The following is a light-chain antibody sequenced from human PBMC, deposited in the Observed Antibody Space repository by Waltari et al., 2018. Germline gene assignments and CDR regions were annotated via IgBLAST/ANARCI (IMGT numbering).Light chain of an antibody. CDR2: VAS. Sequence: RVMTQSPVTLSVSLGEIATVPCRASHIFTSNVAWYQLKPGQAPRLLIYVASTRATGIPARFSASASGTEFSLIISSLQSEDVAVYYCLKYNNRPPVYTFGQGTRLEIK. CDR3: LKYNNRPPVYT. CDR1: HIFTSN. J-gene: IGKJ2*01. V-gene: IGKV3-15*01.